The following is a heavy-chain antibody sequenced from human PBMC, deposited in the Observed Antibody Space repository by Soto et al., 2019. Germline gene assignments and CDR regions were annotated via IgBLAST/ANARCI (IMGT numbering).Heavy chain of an antibody. Sequence: GGSLRLSCAASGFTFSGYWMSWVRQAPGKGLEWVANIKQDGSEKYYVDSVKGRFTISRDNAKNSLYLQMNSLRAEDTAVYYCARAFGELPDYWGQGTLVTVSS. CDR1: GFTFSGYW. V-gene: IGHV3-7*01. CDR2: IKQDGSEK. J-gene: IGHJ4*02. D-gene: IGHD3-10*01. CDR3: ARAFGELPDY.